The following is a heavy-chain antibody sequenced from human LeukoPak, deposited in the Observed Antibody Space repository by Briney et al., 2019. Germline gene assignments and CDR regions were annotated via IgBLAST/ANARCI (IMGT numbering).Heavy chain of an antibody. J-gene: IGHJ4*02. CDR2: ISTSSLYI. CDR3: ARDSDWNDGLDY. D-gene: IGHD1-1*01. Sequence: GGSLRLSCAASGLTFSSFTMNWVRQAPGKGLEWVSSISTSSLYIYYADSVKGRFTISRDNARNSLYLQMNSLRAEDTAVYYCARDSDWNDGLDYWGQGTLVTVSS. V-gene: IGHV3-21*01. CDR1: GLTFSSFT.